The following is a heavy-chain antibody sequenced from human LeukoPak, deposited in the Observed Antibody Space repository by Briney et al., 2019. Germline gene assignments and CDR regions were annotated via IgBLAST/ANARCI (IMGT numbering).Heavy chain of an antibody. V-gene: IGHV3-15*01. Sequence: GRSLRLSCAASGFTFSSYAMHWVRQAPGKGLEWVGRIKSKTEGETTDYATPVKGRFTISRDDSKDTLYLQMDSLKTEDTAVYYCTTYSSGPWHWGQGTLVTVSS. CDR2: IKSKTEGETT. CDR3: TTYSSGPWH. D-gene: IGHD6-19*01. J-gene: IGHJ4*02. CDR1: GFTFSSYA.